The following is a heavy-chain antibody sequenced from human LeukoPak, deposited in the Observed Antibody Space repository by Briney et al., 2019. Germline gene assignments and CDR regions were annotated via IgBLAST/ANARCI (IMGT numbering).Heavy chain of an antibody. D-gene: IGHD1-1*01. Sequence: ASVKVSCKASGYTFTGYYMHWVRQAPGQGPEWMGWMNPNSGNTDYAQRFQGRVTMTRNTSISTTYMELSSLRSEDTAVYYCARAANWHDDDWFDPWGQGTLVTVSS. V-gene: IGHV1-8*02. CDR3: ARAANWHDDDWFDP. CDR2: MNPNSGNT. CDR1: GYTFTGYY. J-gene: IGHJ5*02.